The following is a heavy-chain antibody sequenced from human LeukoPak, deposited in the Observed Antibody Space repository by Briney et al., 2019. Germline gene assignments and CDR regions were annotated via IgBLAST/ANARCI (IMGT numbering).Heavy chain of an antibody. D-gene: IGHD3-3*01. CDR3: ARRGTIFGVVSSFDY. CDR1: GFTFSSYS. J-gene: IGHJ4*02. V-gene: IGHV3-21*01. Sequence: GGSLRLPCAASGFTFSSYSMNWVRQAPGKGLEWVSSISSSSSYIYYADSVKGRFTISRDDAENSLYLQMNSLRAEDTAVYFCARRGTIFGVVSSFDYWGQGTLVTVSS. CDR2: ISSSSSYI.